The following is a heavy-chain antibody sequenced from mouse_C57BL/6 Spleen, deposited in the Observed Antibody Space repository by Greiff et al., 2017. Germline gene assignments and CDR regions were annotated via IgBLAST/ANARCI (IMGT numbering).Heavy chain of an antibody. CDR3: ARSRITTASMDY. V-gene: IGHV5-17*01. CDR2: ISSGSSTI. J-gene: IGHJ4*01. CDR1: GFTFSDYG. Sequence: EVPGVESGGGLVKPGGSLKLSCAASGFTFSDYGMHWVRQAPEKGLEWVAYISSGSSTIYYADTVKGRFTISRDNAKITLFLQMTSLRSEDTAMYYCARSRITTASMDYEGQGTSVTGAS. D-gene: IGHD1-1*01.